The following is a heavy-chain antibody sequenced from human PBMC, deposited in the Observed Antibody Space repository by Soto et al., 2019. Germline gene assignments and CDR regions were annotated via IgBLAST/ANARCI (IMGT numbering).Heavy chain of an antibody. J-gene: IGHJ4*02. CDR2: IRSRTDGGTA. V-gene: IGHV3-15*07. Sequence: PGGSLRLSCAASGFTFTNAYMNWVRQAPGKGLEWVGHIRSRTDGGTAAYAAPVKGRFTISRDDSRNTLYLQMNSLRTDDTAVYFCTTENWYYFDHWGQGALVTVSS. CDR3: TTENWYYFDH. CDR1: GFTFTNAY. D-gene: IGHD1-1*01.